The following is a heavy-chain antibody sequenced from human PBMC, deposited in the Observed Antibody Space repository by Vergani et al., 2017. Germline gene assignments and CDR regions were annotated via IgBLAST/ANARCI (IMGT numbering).Heavy chain of an antibody. V-gene: IGHV3-23*01. CDR3: AKGGRHQYDAKRQFYYYYGVDV. CDR2: IRGSGDKT. Sequence: EVQLLESGGGLVQPGGSLRLSCAASGFTFNYYGMSWVRQAPGKGLEWGASIRGSGDKTYYADSVKGRFTISRDNSKNMLYLHMNSLRAEDTAVYYCAKGGRHQYDAKRQFYYYYGVDVWGQGTTVTVSS. J-gene: IGHJ6*02. CDR1: GFTFNYYG. D-gene: IGHD3-16*01.